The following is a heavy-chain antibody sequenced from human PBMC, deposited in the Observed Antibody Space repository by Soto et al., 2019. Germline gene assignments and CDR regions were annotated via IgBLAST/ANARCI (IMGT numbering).Heavy chain of an antibody. CDR1: GFTLSDYY. J-gene: IGHJ2*01. V-gene: IGHV3-11*06. D-gene: IGHD2-21*02. CDR3: ARTKLFVVVTAKTNWYFDL. Sequence: GGSLRLSCVPSGFTLSDYYMTWSPSARGKGPGRISCISSRSRDTYFADSVSGRITISRGSTKHSRCLQSNSQRADDKAVYYCARTKLFVVVTAKTNWYFDLWRRGTLVAVAS. CDR2: ISSRSRDT.